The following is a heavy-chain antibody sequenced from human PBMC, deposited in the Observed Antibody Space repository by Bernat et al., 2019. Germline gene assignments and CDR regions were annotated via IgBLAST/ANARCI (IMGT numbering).Heavy chain of an antibody. V-gene: IGHV3-21*01. J-gene: IGHJ3*02. CDR1: GFTFSSYS. D-gene: IGHD2-15*01. CDR2: ISSSSSYI. CDR3: ARGGGGSCYFHDAFDI. Sequence: EVQLVESGGGLVKPGGSLRLSCAASGFTFSSYSMNWVRQAPGKGLEWVSSISSSSSYIYYADSVQGRFTISRDKAKNSLYLQMNSLRAEDTAVYYCARGGGGSCYFHDAFDIWGQGTMVTVSS.